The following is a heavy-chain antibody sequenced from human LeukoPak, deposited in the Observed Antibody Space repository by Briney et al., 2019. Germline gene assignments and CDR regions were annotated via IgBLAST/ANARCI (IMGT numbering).Heavy chain of an antibody. V-gene: IGHV3-11*01. CDR2: ISSSGSTI. Sequence: GSLRLSCAASGFTFSDYYMSWIRPAPGKGLEWVSYISSSGSTIYYADSVKGRFTISRDNAKNSLYLQMNSLRAEDTAVYYCARGMTTVTTVDYWGQGTLVTVSS. CDR1: GFTFSDYY. CDR3: ARGMTTVTTVDY. D-gene: IGHD4-17*01. J-gene: IGHJ4*02.